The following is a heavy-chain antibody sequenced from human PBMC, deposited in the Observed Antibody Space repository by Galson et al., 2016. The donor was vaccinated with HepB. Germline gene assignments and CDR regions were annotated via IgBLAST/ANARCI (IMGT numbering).Heavy chain of an antibody. Sequence: SLILSCAGSGYTFNSYAMNWVRQAPGHGLEWISLISDNSHATYYAHTVRGPFSIARHNSKNALYLQMSSLRADDPAVYYCAKCPPGTRGSLDSWGQGTLVTVSS. CDR1: GYTFNSYA. D-gene: IGHD1-14*01. CDR3: AKCPPGTRGSLDS. J-gene: IGHJ4*02. CDR2: ISDNSHAT. V-gene: IGHV3-23*01.